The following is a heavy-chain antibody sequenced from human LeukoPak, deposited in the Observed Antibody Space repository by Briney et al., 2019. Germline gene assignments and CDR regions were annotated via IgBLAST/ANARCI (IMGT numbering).Heavy chain of an antibody. V-gene: IGHV1-24*01. CDR2: FDPEDGET. J-gene: IGHJ4*02. CDR1: GYTLTELS. Sequence: ASVKVSCKVSGYTLTELSMHWVRQAPGKGLEWMGGFDPEDGETIHAQKFQGRVTMTEDTSTDTAYMELSSLRSEDTAVYYCATKYYYDSSGYYYDFDYWGQGTLVTVSS. CDR3: ATKYYYDSSGYYYDFDY. D-gene: IGHD3-22*01.